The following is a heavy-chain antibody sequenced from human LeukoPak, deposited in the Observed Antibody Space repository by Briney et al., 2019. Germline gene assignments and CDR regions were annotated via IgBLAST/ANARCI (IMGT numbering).Heavy chain of an antibody. J-gene: IGHJ3*02. CDR2: IYPSGST. CDR3: ARDQISTTWYGAFDI. CDR1: GASISNYY. V-gene: IGHV4-59*01. Sequence: PSETLSLTCTVSGASISNYYWSWIRQPPGKGLEWIGYIYPSGSTYYNPSLKSRVTISADADKSQSSLKLRSVTAADTAVYYCARDQISTTWYGAFDIWGQGTMVSVSS. D-gene: IGHD6-13*01.